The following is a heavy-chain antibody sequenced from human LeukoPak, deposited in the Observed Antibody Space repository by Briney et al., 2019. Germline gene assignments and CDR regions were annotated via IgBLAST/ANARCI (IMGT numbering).Heavy chain of an antibody. CDR2: MNPNSGNT. CDR3: LRRVYDYVWGSYRYFDY. V-gene: IGHV1-8*01. D-gene: IGHD3-16*02. Sequence: ASVKVSCKASGYTFTSYDINWVRQATGQGLEWMGWMNPNSGNTGYAQKFQGRVTMTRNTSISTAYMELSSLRSEDTAVYYCLRRVYDYVWGSYRYFDYWGQGTLVTVSS. J-gene: IGHJ4*02. CDR1: GYTFTSYD.